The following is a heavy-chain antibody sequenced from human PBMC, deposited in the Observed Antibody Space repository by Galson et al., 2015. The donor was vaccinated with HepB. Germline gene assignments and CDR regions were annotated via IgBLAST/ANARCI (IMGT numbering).Heavy chain of an antibody. CDR3: AREYAWTGTRVHRNYYYYMDV. Sequence: SVKVSCKASGGTFSSYAISWVRQAPGQGLEWMGGIIPILGIANYAQKFQGRVTITADKSTSTAYMELSSLRSEDTAVYYCAREYAWTGTRVHRNYYYYMDVWGKGTTVTVSS. CDR2: IIPILGIA. J-gene: IGHJ6*03. CDR1: GGTFSSYA. V-gene: IGHV1-69*10. D-gene: IGHD1-1*01.